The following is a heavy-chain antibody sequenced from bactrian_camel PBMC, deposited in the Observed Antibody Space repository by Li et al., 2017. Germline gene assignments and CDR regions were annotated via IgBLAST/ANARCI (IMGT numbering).Heavy chain of an antibody. D-gene: IGHD2*01. Sequence: HVQLVESGRGSAQTGGSLRLSCAAGRYTYKRNCMGWFRQRPGKDREALAVLWIGGAQTTYADSVKGRFTITRDKARDLVYLQMNGLQPEDTAMYYCAAQPTAIFCSVTYGARYWGQGTQVTVS. CDR2: LWIGGAQT. J-gene: IGHJ4*01. CDR1: RYTYKRNC. V-gene: IGHV3S1*01. CDR3: AAQPTAIFCSVTYGARY.